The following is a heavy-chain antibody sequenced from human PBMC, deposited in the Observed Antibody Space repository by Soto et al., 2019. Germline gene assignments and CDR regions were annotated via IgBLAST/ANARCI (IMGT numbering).Heavy chain of an antibody. D-gene: IGHD1-20*01. CDR3: ARHNSGWYFDL. V-gene: IGHV3-23*01. J-gene: IGHJ2*01. Sequence: EVQLLESGGGLVQPGGSLRLSCAASGFTFSSYAMTWVRQAPGKGLEWVSAISGSGDSTYYAASVRGRFTISRDNSKNTLYLQMNSLRAEDKAVYYCARHNSGWYFDLWGRGTLVTVSS. CDR1: GFTFSSYA. CDR2: ISGSGDST.